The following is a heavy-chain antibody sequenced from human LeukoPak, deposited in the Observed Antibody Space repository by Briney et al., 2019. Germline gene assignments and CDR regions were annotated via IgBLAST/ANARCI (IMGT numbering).Heavy chain of an antibody. J-gene: IGHJ3*02. V-gene: IGHV3-48*01. D-gene: IGHD5-12*01. CDR3: ARDDGEGVATIPTII. Sequence: GGSLRHSCSASGFTFSSYSMNWVRQAPGKGLEWVSYISSSSSTIYYADSVKGRFTISRDNAKNSLYLQMNSLRAEDTAVYYCARDDGEGVATIPTIIWGQGTMVTVSS. CDR1: GFTFSSYS. CDR2: ISSSSSTI.